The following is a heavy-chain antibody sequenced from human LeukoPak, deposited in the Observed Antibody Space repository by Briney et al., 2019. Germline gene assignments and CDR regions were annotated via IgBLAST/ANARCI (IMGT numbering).Heavy chain of an antibody. CDR2: IYYSGST. D-gene: IGHD3-22*01. CDR1: GGSISSYY. CDR3: ARVAYYYDSSGYYCFDY. J-gene: IGHJ4*02. Sequence: SETLSLTCTVSGGSISSYYWSWIRQPPGKGLEWIGYIYYSGSTNYNPSLKSRVTISVDTSKNQFSLKLSSVTAADTAVYYCARVAYYYDSSGYYCFDYWGQGTLVTVSS. V-gene: IGHV4-59*01.